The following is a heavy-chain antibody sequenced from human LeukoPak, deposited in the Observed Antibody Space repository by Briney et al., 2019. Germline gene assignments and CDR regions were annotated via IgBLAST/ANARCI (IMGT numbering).Heavy chain of an antibody. J-gene: IGHJ4*02. CDR2: ISGNSGVI. Sequence: GGSLRLSCAASGFTFTTYALSWVRQAPGKGLEWVSSISGNSGVIDYADSVKGRFIISRDNSENTIYLHMYSLGAEDTALYFCARGRQLWEYWGQGTRVTVSS. CDR1: GFTFTTYA. CDR3: ARGRQLWEY. D-gene: IGHD1-26*01. V-gene: IGHV3-23*01.